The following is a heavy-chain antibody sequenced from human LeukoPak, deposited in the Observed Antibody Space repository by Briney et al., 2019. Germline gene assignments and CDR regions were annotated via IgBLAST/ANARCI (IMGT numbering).Heavy chain of an antibody. V-gene: IGHV1-2*02. CDR1: GYTFSGFY. D-gene: IGHD3-10*01. CDR2: INPDSGGT. J-gene: IGHJ4*02. Sequence: ASVKVSCKASGYTFSGFYTHWVRQAPGQGLEWMGWINPDSGGTDYAQKFQGRVTMTRDTSISIAYMELSSLTSDDAAVYYCARYHRDGSVPFDYWGQGTLVTVSS. CDR3: ARYHRDGSVPFDY.